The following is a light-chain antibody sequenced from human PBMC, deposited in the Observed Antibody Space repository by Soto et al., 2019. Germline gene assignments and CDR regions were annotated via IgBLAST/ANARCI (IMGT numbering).Light chain of an antibody. V-gene: IGLV2-23*02. CDR2: EVS. Sequence: QSVLTQPASVSGSPGQSITISCTGTSSDVGSYNLVSWYQQHPGKAPKLMICEVSKRPSGVSNRFSGSKSGNTASLTISGLQAEDGADHYCCSYARSSTYVFGTGTKVTVL. CDR1: SSDVGSYNL. CDR3: CSYARSSTYV. J-gene: IGLJ1*01.